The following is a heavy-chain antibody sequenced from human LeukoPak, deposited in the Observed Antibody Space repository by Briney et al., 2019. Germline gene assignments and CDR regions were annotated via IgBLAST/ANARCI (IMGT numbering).Heavy chain of an antibody. J-gene: IGHJ3*02. CDR2: ITSNSGTI. CDR3: ARVRGGGGSYVI. CDR1: GFTFSVYS. Sequence: QPGGSLRLSCAASGFTFSVYSMNWVRQAPGKGLEWISFITSNSGTIYYADSVTGRFTISRDNAKNSLYLQMNSLRAGDTAVYYCARVRGGGGSYVIWGQGTMVTVSS. D-gene: IGHD3-16*01. V-gene: IGHV3-48*04.